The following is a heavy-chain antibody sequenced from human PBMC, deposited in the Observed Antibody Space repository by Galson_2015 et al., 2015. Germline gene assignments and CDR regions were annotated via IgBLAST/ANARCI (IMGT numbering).Heavy chain of an antibody. J-gene: IGHJ2*01. D-gene: IGHD4-17*01. CDR2: ISGSGATT. CDR1: GFTFRSDA. V-gene: IGHV3-23*01. CDR3: AKGDYGDYHWYSDL. Sequence: SLRLSCAASGFTFRSDAMSWVRQAPGKGLEWVSAISGSGATTKYVDSVKGRFAISRDNSKNMLFLQMNSLRAEDTAVYYCAKGDYGDYHWYSDLWGRGTHVTVSS.